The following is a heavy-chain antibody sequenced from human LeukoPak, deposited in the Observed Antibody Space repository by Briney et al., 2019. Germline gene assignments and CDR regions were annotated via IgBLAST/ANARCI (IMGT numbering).Heavy chain of an antibody. V-gene: IGHV3-15*01. Sequence: GGSLRLSCAASGFTFSNAWMSWVRQAPGKGLEWVGRIKSKIDGGTTDYAAPVKGRFTISRDDSKNTLYLQMNSLKTEVTAVYYCTTDGGRKSRPYHFDYWGQGTLVTVSS. CDR3: TTDGGRKSRPYHFDY. J-gene: IGHJ4*02. CDR2: IKSKIDGGTT. CDR1: GFTFSNAW. D-gene: IGHD3-16*01.